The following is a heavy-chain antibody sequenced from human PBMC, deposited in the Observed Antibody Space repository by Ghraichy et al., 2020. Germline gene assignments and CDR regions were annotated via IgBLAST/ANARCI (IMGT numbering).Heavy chain of an antibody. Sequence: GGSLRLSCAAAGFTFSNCAMHWVRQAPGKGLEWVAFIRDDATAQYYADSVKGRFTISRDNSNNTVYLQMNGLRTEDTAVYYCAKWTNYDILSGYYRGGDYFDHWGQGTLVTVSS. CDR3: AKWTNYDILSGYYRGGDYFDH. CDR1: GFTFSNCA. V-gene: IGHV3-30*02. CDR2: IRDDATAQ. J-gene: IGHJ4*02. D-gene: IGHD3-9*01.